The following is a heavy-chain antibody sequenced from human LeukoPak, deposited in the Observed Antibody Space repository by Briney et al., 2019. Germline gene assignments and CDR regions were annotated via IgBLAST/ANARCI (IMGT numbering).Heavy chain of an antibody. D-gene: IGHD5-18*01. CDR3: ARDWYSYGSGPFDY. Sequence: GGSLRLSCAASGFTFSSYWMSWVRQAPGKGLEWVANIKQDGSEKYYVDSVKGRFTISRDNAKNSLYLQMNSLRAEDTAVYYCARDWYSYGSGPFDYWGQGTLVTVSS. V-gene: IGHV3-7*01. CDR1: GFTFSSYW. J-gene: IGHJ4*02. CDR2: IKQDGSEK.